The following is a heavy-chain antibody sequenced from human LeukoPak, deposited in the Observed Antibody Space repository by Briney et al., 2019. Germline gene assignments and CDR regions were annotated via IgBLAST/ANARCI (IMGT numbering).Heavy chain of an antibody. Sequence: PGRSLRLSCAASGXTFSSYGMHWVRQAPGKGLEWVAVIWYDGSNKYYADSVKGRFTISRDNSKNTLYLQMNSLRAEDTAVYYCARDRSSSGSVFDYWGQGTLVTVSS. V-gene: IGHV3-33*01. CDR2: IWYDGSNK. J-gene: IGHJ4*02. CDR3: ARDRSSSGSVFDY. D-gene: IGHD6-13*01. CDR1: GXTFSSYG.